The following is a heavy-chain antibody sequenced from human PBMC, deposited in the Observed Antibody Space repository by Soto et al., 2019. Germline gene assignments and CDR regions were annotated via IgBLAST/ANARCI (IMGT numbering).Heavy chain of an antibody. CDR3: AKSRAAAPPRVGMDV. CDR1: GGTFGKNA. J-gene: IGHJ6*02. D-gene: IGHD6-25*01. CDR2: IIPFFHAP. Sequence: ASVKVSCKASGGTFGKNAFSWVRQAPGQGLEWMGGIIPFFHAPNYAQKFQGRVTITADESMNMVFMEMSSLRSEDTAIYYCAKSRAAAPPRVGMDVWGQGTTVTVSS. V-gene: IGHV1-69*13.